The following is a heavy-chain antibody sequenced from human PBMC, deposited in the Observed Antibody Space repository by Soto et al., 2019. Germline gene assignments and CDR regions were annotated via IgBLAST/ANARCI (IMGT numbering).Heavy chain of an antibody. Sequence: QVQLVQSGAEVKKPGASVKVSCKASGYTFTTYGITWVRQAPGQGLEWMGWISAYSGNTNYAQKLKGRLTVTTDTSTNTAYMDLRSLRSDDPAVYYCARVVKAGDYGDYGRYYFDYWGHGTLVTVSS. CDR1: GYTFTTYG. CDR3: ARVVKAGDYGDYGRYYFDY. V-gene: IGHV1-18*04. D-gene: IGHD4-17*01. CDR2: ISAYSGNT. J-gene: IGHJ4*01.